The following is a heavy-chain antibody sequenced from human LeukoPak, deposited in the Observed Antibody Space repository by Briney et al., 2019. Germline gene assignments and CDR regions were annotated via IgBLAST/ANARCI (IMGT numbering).Heavy chain of an antibody. V-gene: IGHV4-39*07. D-gene: IGHD5-12*01. Sequence: NPSETLSLTCTVSGGSISSTNYYWGWIRQPPGRGLEWIGSIYYSGSTYYNPSLKSRVTISVDTSKNQFSLKLSSVTAADTAVYYCARHSGYAYYFDYWGQGTLVTVSS. CDR2: IYYSGST. CDR1: GGSISSTNYY. J-gene: IGHJ4*02. CDR3: ARHSGYAYYFDY.